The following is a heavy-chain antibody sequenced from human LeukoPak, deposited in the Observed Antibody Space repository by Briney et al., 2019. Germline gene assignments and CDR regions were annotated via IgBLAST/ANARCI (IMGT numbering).Heavy chain of an antibody. Sequence: PGGSLRLSCAASGFTFSSYAMSWVRQAPGKGLEWVSAISGSGGSTYYADSVKGRFTISRDNSKNTLYLQMNSLRAEDTALYYCAKDIKRMVRGVITAVYFDYWGQGTLVTVSS. V-gene: IGHV3-23*01. CDR3: AKDIKRMVRGVITAVYFDY. J-gene: IGHJ4*02. CDR1: GFTFSSYA. D-gene: IGHD3-10*01. CDR2: ISGSGGST.